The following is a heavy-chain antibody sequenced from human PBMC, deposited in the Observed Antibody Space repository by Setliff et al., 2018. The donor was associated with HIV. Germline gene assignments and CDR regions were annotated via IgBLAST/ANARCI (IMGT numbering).Heavy chain of an antibody. Sequence: PGESLKISCKGSGYSFTNYWIGWVRQMPGKGLEWMGIIYPGYSEPRYSPSLQGQVTISVDKPTSTAYLQWSSLKASDTAMYYCARSHSSGWYSAEYFQHWGQGTLVTVSS. CDR2: IYPGYSEP. V-gene: IGHV5-51*01. CDR3: ARSHSSGWYSAEYFQH. CDR1: GYSFTNYW. D-gene: IGHD6-19*01. J-gene: IGHJ1*01.